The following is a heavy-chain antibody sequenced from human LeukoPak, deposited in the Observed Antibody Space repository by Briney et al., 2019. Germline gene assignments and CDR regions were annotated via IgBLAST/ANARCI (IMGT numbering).Heavy chain of an antibody. J-gene: IGHJ4*02. CDR3: AKGRLDILTGSFDY. Sequence: GGSLRLSCAASGFTFDDYAMHWVRQAPGKGLEWVSGISWNSGSIGYADSVKGRFTISRDNAKNSLYLQMNSLRAEDTALYYCAKGRLDILTGSFDYWGQGTLVTVSS. D-gene: IGHD3-9*01. CDR2: ISWNSGSI. CDR1: GFTFDDYA. V-gene: IGHV3-9*01.